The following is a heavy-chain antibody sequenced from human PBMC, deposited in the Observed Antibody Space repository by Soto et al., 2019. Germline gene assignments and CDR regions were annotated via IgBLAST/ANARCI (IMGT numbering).Heavy chain of an antibody. Sequence: QVQLVQSGAEVKRPGASVKISCRASGYTFVDYALHWVRQAPGQGLEWVGWMNPNTGNIKYPHNFEDRVSITRDRATSTAYMELRGLRSEDTAVYFCTREAIVAENWFDPWGQGTLVTVSS. V-gene: IGHV1-3*01. D-gene: IGHD2-21*01. CDR2: MNPNTGNI. J-gene: IGHJ5*02. CDR3: TREAIVAENWFDP. CDR1: GYTFVDYA.